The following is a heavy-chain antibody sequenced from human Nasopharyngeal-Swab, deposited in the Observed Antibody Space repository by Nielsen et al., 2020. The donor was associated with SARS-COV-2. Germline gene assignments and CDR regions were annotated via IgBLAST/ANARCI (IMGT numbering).Heavy chain of an antibody. CDR1: GFTFRSYW. V-gene: IGHV3-7*01. CDR2: IKQDGSEK. D-gene: IGHD2-2*01. J-gene: IGHJ6*03. Sequence: GSLRLSCAASGFTFRSYWLSWVRQAPGKGLEWVANIKQDGSEKYYVDSVKGRFTISRDNAKNSLYLQMNSLRAEDTAVYYCARGGGLDIVVVPADYYYYMDVWGKGTTVTVSS. CDR3: ARGGGLDIVVVPADYYYYMDV.